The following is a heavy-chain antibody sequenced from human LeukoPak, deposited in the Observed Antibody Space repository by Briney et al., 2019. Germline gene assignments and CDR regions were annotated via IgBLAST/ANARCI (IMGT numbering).Heavy chain of an antibody. Sequence: PSETLSLTCSVSGYSISSGHYWGWIRQPPGKGLEWIGSIDHSGSTYYNPSLKSRVTISVDTSKNQFSLKLSSVTAADTAVYYCARQDTYYYDSSGYLLFDYWGQGTLVTVSS. CDR3: ARQDTYYYDSSGYLLFDY. CDR1: GYSISSGHY. J-gene: IGHJ4*02. D-gene: IGHD3-22*01. V-gene: IGHV4-38-2*02. CDR2: IDHSGST.